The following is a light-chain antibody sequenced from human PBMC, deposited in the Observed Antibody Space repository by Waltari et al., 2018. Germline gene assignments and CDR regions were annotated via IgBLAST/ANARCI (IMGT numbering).Light chain of an antibody. J-gene: IGKJ2*01. CDR3: QQRSNWPYT. CDR2: DAS. Sequence: EIVMTHSPAPLSVSPGERATLSCRASQSISRHLAWYQQQPGQPPRLLLYDASNRATGIPARFSGSVSGTDFTLTISSLEPEDFAVYYCQQRSNWPYTFGQGTKLEIK. CDR1: QSISRH. V-gene: IGKV3-11*01.